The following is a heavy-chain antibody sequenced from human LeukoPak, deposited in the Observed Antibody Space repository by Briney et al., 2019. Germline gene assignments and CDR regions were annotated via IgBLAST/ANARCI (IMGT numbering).Heavy chain of an antibody. D-gene: IGHD6-13*01. J-gene: IGHJ4*02. CDR1: GFFFSNYW. Sequence: GGSLRLSCAASGFFFSNYWMSWVRQAQGKGLEWVSSISSSSRYIYYADSLKGRFTISRDNAKNSLYLQMNSLRAEDTAVYYCARIWDLRFSSSWTGDYWGQGTLVTVSS. CDR3: ARIWDLRFSSSWTGDY. CDR2: ISSSSRYI. V-gene: IGHV3-21*01.